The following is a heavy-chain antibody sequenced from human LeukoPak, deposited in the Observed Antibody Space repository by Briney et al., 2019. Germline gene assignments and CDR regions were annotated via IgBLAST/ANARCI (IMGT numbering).Heavy chain of an antibody. CDR1: GGSFSGYY. D-gene: IGHD2-8*01. J-gene: IGHJ4*02. CDR3: ARGGYCTNGVCYTLDY. V-gene: IGHV4-34*01. Sequence: SETLSLTCAVYGGSFSGYYWSWIRQPSGKGLEWIGEINHSGSTNYNPSLKSRVTISVDTSKNQFSLKLSSVTAADTAVYYCARGGYCTNGVCYTLDYWGQGTLVTVSS. CDR2: INHSGST.